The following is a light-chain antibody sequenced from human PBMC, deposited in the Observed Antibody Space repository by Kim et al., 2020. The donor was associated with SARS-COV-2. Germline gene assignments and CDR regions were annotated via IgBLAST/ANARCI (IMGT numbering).Light chain of an antibody. Sequence: QPVLTQSPSASASLGASVKLTCTLSSGHSYYAIAWHQQQPEKGPRYLMNLKSDGSHSKGDGIPDRFSGSSSGAERYLTISSLQSEDEADYYCQTWGTGMVFGGGTKLTVL. CDR1: SGHSYYA. CDR2: LKSDGSH. J-gene: IGLJ2*01. CDR3: QTWGTGMV. V-gene: IGLV4-69*01.